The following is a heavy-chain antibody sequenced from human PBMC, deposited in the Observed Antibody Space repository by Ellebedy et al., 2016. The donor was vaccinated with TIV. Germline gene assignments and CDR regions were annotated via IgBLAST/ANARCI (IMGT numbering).Heavy chain of an antibody. V-gene: IGHV3-66*01. CDR2: IYRRGTT. CDR3: AREVVIYDILTGYYSRYFQH. Sequence: PGGSLRLSCAASGFTVSSNYMSWVRQAPGKGLECVSVIYRRGTTYYADSVKGRFTISRDNSKNTLYLQMNSLRAEDTAVYYCAREVVIYDILTGYYSRYFQHWGQGTLVTVAS. D-gene: IGHD3-9*01. CDR1: GFTVSSNY. J-gene: IGHJ1*01.